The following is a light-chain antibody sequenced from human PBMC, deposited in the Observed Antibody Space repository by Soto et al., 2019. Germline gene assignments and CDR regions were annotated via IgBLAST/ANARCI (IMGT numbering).Light chain of an antibody. CDR3: QQLNSYPLT. Sequence: IPLTQSPSSLSASVGDRVTITCRASQGISSYLAWYQQKPGKAPKLLIYAASTLQSGVPSRFSGSGSGTDFTLTISSLQPEDFANYYCQQLNSYPLTFGGGTKVEI. CDR1: QGISSY. J-gene: IGKJ4*01. CDR2: AAS. V-gene: IGKV1-9*01.